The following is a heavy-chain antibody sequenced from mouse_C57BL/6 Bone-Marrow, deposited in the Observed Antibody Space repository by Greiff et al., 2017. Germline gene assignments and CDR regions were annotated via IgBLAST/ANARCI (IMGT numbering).Heavy chain of an antibody. Sequence: EVQLQQSGAELVRPGASVKLSCTASGFNIKDYYMHWVKQRPEQGLEWIGWIDPENGDTEYASKFQGKATITADKSSNTAYLQLSSLTSEDTAVYYCTTFVYYGSSFFAYWGAGNLVTFSA. D-gene: IGHD1-1*01. CDR3: TTFVYYGSSFFAY. CDR2: IDPENGDT. CDR1: GFNIKDYY. J-gene: IGHJ3*01. V-gene: IGHV14-4*01.